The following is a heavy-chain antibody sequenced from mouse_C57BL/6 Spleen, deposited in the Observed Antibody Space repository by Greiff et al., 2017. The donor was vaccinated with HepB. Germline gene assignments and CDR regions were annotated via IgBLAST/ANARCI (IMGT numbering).Heavy chain of an antibody. CDR2: ISYDGSN. Sequence: EVQLQESGPGLVKPSQSLSLTCSVTGYSITSGYYWNWIRQFPGNKLEWMGYISYDGSNNYNPSLKNRISITRDTSKNQFFLKLNSVTTEDTATYYCARDNHYGSSYDYAMDYWGQGTSVTVSS. CDR1: GYSITSGYY. V-gene: IGHV3-6*01. D-gene: IGHD1-1*01. CDR3: ARDNHYGSSYDYAMDY. J-gene: IGHJ4*01.